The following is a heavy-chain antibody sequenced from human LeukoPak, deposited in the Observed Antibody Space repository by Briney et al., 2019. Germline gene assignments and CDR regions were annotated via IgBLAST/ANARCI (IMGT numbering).Heavy chain of an antibody. CDR3: ARDSALAQAVMFDY. D-gene: IGHD6-19*01. J-gene: IGHJ4*02. CDR2: IDHSGST. Sequence: SETLSLTCAVYGGSFSGYYWRWIRQPPGKGLEWTGSIDHSGSTYYNPSLKSRITISVDTSKNQFSLKLSSVTAADTAVYYCARDSALAQAVMFDYWGQGTLVTVSS. CDR1: GGSFSGYY. V-gene: IGHV4-34*01.